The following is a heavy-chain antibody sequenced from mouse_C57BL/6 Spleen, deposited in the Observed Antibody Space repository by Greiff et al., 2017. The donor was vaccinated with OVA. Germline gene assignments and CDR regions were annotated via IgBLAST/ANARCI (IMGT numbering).Heavy chain of an antibody. Sequence: VQLQQSGAELVRPGASVKLSCTASGFNIKDDYMHWVKQRPEQGLEWIGWIDPENGDTEYASKFQGKATITADTSSNTAYLQLSSLTSEDTAVYYCTLKIYDGYYPDYWGQGTSVTVSS. CDR1: GFNIKDDY. D-gene: IGHD2-3*01. J-gene: IGHJ4*01. CDR3: TLKIYDGYYPDY. CDR2: IDPENGDT. V-gene: IGHV14-4*01.